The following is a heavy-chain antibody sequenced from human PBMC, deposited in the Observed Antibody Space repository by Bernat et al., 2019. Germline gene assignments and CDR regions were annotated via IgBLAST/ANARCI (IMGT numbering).Heavy chain of an antibody. V-gene: IGHV3-23*01. CDR3: AKARGTTVTTRFACDI. CDR1: GFTFSSYA. Sequence: EVQLLESGGGLVQPGGSLRLSCAASGFTFSSYAMSWVRQAPGKGLEWVSAISGSGGSTYYADSVKGRFTISRDNSKNTLYLQMNSLRAEDTAVYYCAKARGTTVTTRFACDIWGQGTMVTVSS. CDR2: ISGSGGST. D-gene: IGHD4-17*01. J-gene: IGHJ3*02.